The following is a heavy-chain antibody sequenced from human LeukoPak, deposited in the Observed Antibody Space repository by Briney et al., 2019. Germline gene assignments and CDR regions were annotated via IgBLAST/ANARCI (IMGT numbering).Heavy chain of an antibody. Sequence: SETLSLTCTVSGRSISTYYWSWIRQSVGKGLEWIGRIHPSGSTDYNPSLRSRVTMSVDTSKNQFSLKVSSVTAADTGIYYCARAPEFSSGWLLDCWGQGSLVTVSS. V-gene: IGHV4-4*07. CDR2: IHPSGST. CDR1: GRSISTYY. J-gene: IGHJ4*02. D-gene: IGHD6-19*01. CDR3: ARAPEFSSGWLLDC.